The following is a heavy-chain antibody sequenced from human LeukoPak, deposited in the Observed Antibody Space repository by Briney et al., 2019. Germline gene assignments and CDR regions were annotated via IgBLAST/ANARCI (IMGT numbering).Heavy chain of an antibody. CDR1: GGSISAYY. CDR2: VHNIEDT. V-gene: IGHV4-59*13. CDR3: VRSLYDGQIIDP. Sequence: SETLSLTCTVSGGSISAYYWAWIRQSPGKGLEWIGYVHNIEDTNYNPSLKSRITISVDTSKNQFSLKVNSATAADTAVYYCVRSLYDGQIIDPWGQGTLVTVSS. J-gene: IGHJ5*02. D-gene: IGHD3-3*01.